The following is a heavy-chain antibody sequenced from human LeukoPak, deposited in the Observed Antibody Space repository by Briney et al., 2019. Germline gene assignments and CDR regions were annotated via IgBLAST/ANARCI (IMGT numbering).Heavy chain of an antibody. D-gene: IGHD1-26*01. V-gene: IGHV3-30*18. Sequence: QPGRSLRLSCAASGFTFSSYGMHWVRQAPGKGLEWVAVISYDGSNKYYADSVKGRFTISRDNSKNTLYLQMNSLRAEDTAVYYCAKDGVVGASLSDLDYWGQGTLVTVSS. CDR2: ISYDGSNK. CDR3: AKDGVVGASLSDLDY. CDR1: GFTFSSYG. J-gene: IGHJ4*02.